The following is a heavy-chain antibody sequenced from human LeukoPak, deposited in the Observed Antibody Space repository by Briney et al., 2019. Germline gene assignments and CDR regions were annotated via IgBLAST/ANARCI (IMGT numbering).Heavy chain of an antibody. CDR1: GFTFNNYA. V-gene: IGHV3-23*01. CDR3: VRGYNSGNDY. CDR2: MSGSGDYT. Sequence: GGSLRLSCAASGFTFNNYAMTWVRQAPGEGLEWVSAMSGSGDYTYYADSVKGRFTISRDNAKNMAYLQMNSLRAEDTAVYYCVRGYNSGNDYWGQGTLVTVSS. J-gene: IGHJ4*02. D-gene: IGHD6-19*01.